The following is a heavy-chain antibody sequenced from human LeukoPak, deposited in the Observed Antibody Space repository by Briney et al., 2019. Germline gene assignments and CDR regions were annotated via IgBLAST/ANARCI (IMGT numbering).Heavy chain of an antibody. CDR1: GGSISSYY. J-gene: IGHJ4*02. CDR3: ARAVYAIVQLDY. CDR2: IYYSGST. D-gene: IGHD2-8*01. Sequence: SETLSLTCTVSGGSISSYYWSWIRQPPGKGLEWIGYIYYSGSTNYNPSLKSRVTISVDTSKNQFSLKLSSVTAADTAVYYCARAVYAIVQLDYWGQGTLVTVSS. V-gene: IGHV4-59*01.